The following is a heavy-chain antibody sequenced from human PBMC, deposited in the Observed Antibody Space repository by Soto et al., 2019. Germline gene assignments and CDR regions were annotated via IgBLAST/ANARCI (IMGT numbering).Heavy chain of an antibody. V-gene: IGHV4-34*01. Sequence: PSETLSLTCAVYGGSVSGYYWWWIGQHPRRGVEWIGGVNHSGSTNYNPSLKSLVTISVDTSKNQYSLKLSSVTAPDTAVYYCARDSPTYYYGSGSYYRRKDYYYYYGMDVWGQGTTVT. CDR3: ARDSPTYYYGSGSYYRRKDYYYYYGMDV. CDR2: VNHSGST. D-gene: IGHD3-10*01. CDR1: GGSVSGYY. J-gene: IGHJ6*02.